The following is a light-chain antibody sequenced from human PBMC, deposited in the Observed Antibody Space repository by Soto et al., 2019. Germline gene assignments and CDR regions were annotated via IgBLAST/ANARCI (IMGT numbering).Light chain of an antibody. CDR1: QGSSSW. CDR3: PQANSFLGGT. Sequence: DIQMTQSPSSVAASVGDRVTITCRASQGSSSWLAWYQQKPGKAPKLLIYAASSLQSGVPSRFSGSGSGTDFTLTISSLQPEDFATYYCPQANSFLGGTFGQGTKVEIK. V-gene: IGKV1-12*01. CDR2: AAS. J-gene: IGKJ1*01.